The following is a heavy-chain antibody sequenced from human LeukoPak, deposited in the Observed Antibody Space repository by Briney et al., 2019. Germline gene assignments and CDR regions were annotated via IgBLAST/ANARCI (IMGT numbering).Heavy chain of an antibody. J-gene: IGHJ4*01. Sequence: PGGSLRLSCAASGFSFGGYGIHWVRQAPGEGLEWVAGVSNDGNDEYYAASVKGRFTISRDNSKNTLHLQMNSLRPVDTAAYFCAKDLRRNGRGGFDSWGHGTLVTVSS. CDR3: AKDLRRNGRGGFDS. CDR1: GFSFGGYG. CDR2: VSNDGNDE. D-gene: IGHD3-10*01. V-gene: IGHV3-30*18.